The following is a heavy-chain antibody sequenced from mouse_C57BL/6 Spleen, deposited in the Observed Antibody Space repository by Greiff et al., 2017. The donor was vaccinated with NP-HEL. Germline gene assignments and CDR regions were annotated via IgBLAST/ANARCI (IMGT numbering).Heavy chain of an antibody. CDR2: IYPGDGDT. J-gene: IGHJ3*01. D-gene: IGHD2-3*01. V-gene: IGHV1-80*01. Sequence: QVQLQQSGAELVKPGASVKISCKASGYAFSSYWMNWVKQRPGKGLEWIGQIYPGDGDTNYNGKFKGKATLTADKSSSTAYMQLSSLTSEDSAVYFCARLDGYYRAWFDYWGQGTLVTVSA. CDR1: GYAFSSYW. CDR3: ARLDGYYRAWFDY.